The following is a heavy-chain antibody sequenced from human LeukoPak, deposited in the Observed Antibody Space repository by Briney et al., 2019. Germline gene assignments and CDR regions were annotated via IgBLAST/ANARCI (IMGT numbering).Heavy chain of an antibody. CDR1: GFTFSSYG. V-gene: IGHV3-33*01. CDR3: ARDLADCSSTSCPFNCYYYYGMDV. J-gene: IGHJ6*02. D-gene: IGHD2-2*01. CDR2: IWYDGSNK. Sequence: GGSLRLSCAASGFTFSSYGMHWVRQAPGKGLEWVAVIWYDGSNKYYADSVRGRFTISRDNSKNTLYLQMNSLRAEDTAVYYCARDLADCSSTSCPFNCYYYYGMDVWGQGTTVTVSS.